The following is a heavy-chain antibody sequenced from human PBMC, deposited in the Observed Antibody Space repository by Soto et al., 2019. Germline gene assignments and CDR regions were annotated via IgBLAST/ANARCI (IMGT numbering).Heavy chain of an antibody. V-gene: IGHV3-15*01. Sequence: GGSLRLSCAASGFTFSNAWMSWVRQAPGEGLEWVGRIKSKTDGGTTDYAAPVEGRFTISRDDSKNTLCLQMNSLKTEDTAVYYCTGDTAMVTYYYYYYMDVWGKGTTVTVSS. CDR1: GFTFSNAW. CDR3: TGDTAMVTYYYYYYMDV. D-gene: IGHD5-18*01. CDR2: IKSKTDGGTT. J-gene: IGHJ6*03.